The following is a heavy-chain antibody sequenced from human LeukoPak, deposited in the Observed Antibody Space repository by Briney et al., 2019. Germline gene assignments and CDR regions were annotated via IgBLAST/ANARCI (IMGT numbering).Heavy chain of an antibody. CDR3: ARDGDFTHAFDI. Sequence: SETLSLTCTVSGGSISSYYCSWIRQPPGKGLEWIGYIYYSGSTNYNPSLKSRVTISVDTSKNQFSLKLSSVTAADTAVYYCARDGDFTHAFDIWGQGTMVTVSS. CDR2: IYYSGST. J-gene: IGHJ3*02. CDR1: GGSISSYY. D-gene: IGHD7-27*01. V-gene: IGHV4-59*01.